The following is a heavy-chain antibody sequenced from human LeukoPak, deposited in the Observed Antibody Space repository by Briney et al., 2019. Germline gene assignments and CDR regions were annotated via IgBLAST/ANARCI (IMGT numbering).Heavy chain of an antibody. J-gene: IGHJ4*02. CDR3: ARVVDTHFDY. V-gene: IGHV3-74*01. CDR1: GFTFSSYW. CDR2: ISSDGSGI. D-gene: IGHD5-18*01. Sequence: GGSLRLSCAASGFTFSSYWMHWVRQAPGKGLVWVSRISSDGSGITYADSVKGRFNISRDNAKNTLYLQMDSVRAEDTAVYYCARVVDTHFDYWGQGTLVTVSS.